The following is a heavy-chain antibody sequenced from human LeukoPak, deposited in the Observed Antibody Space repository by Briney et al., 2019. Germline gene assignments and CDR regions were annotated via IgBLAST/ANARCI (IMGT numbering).Heavy chain of an antibody. J-gene: IGHJ5*02. CDR1: GFTFSHFA. D-gene: IGHD4-11*01. V-gene: IGHV3-33*06. Sequence: GTSLRLSCEASGFTFSHFAMHWVRQAPGKGLEWVAVIWSDAANQYYADSVKGRFTFSRDAFRKTVSLQMDGLSVEDTAGYYCAKHAQRGFVYSNSLEHWGQGSLVTVSS. CDR2: IWSDAANQ. CDR3: AKHAQRGFVYSNSLEH.